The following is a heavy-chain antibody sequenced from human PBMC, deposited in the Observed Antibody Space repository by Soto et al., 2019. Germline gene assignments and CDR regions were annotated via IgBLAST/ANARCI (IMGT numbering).Heavy chain of an antibody. CDR3: ASNRRIYYYYGMDV. V-gene: IGHV4-39*01. D-gene: IGHD2-15*01. J-gene: IGHJ6*02. CDR2: SYYSGST. Sequence: QLQLQESGPGLVKPSETLSLTCTVSGGSISSSSYYWGWIRQPPGKGLEWIGSSYYSGSTYYNPSLKSRVTISVDTSKNQFSLKLSSVTAADTAVYYCASNRRIYYYYGMDVWGQGTTVTVSS. CDR1: GGSISSSSYY.